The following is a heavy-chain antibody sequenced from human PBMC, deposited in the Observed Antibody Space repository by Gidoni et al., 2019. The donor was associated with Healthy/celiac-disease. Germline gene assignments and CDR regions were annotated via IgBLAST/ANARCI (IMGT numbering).Heavy chain of an antibody. CDR1: GGSFSCYY. Sequence: QVQLQQWGAGLLKPSETLSLTCAVYGGSFSCYYWSWLRQPPGKGLEWIVEINHSGSTNYNPSLKSRVTISVETSKNQFSLKLSSVTAADTAVYYCARGLRMIFGVRGWFDPWGQGTLVTVSS. D-gene: IGHD3-3*01. CDR3: ARGLRMIFGVRGWFDP. CDR2: INHSGST. V-gene: IGHV4-34*01. J-gene: IGHJ5*02.